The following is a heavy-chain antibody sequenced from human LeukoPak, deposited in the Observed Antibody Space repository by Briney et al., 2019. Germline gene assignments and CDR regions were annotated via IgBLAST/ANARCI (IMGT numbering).Heavy chain of an antibody. CDR3: ARAWGIVVVPAAEHYFDY. CDR1: GYTFTIYG. Sequence: ASVKVSCKASGYTFTIYGISWVRQAPGQGLEWMGWISAYNGNTNYAQKLQGRVTMTTDTSTSTAYMELRSLRSDDTAVYYCARAWGIVVVPAAEHYFDYWGQGTLVTVSS. V-gene: IGHV1-18*01. J-gene: IGHJ4*02. CDR2: ISAYNGNT. D-gene: IGHD2-2*01.